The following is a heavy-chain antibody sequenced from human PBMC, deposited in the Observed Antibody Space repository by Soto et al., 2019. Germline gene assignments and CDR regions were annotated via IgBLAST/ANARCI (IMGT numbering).Heavy chain of an antibody. V-gene: IGHV3-30*18. CDR1: GFTFSSYG. CDR2: ISYDGSNK. Sequence: QVQLVESGGGVVQPGRSLRLSCAASGFTFSSYGMHWVRQAPGKGLEWVAVISYDGSNKYYADSVKGRFTISRDNSKNTLYLQMNSLRAADTAVYYCAKGVVHIQGYWGQGTLVTVSS. D-gene: IGHD2-21*01. J-gene: IGHJ4*02. CDR3: AKGVVHIQGY.